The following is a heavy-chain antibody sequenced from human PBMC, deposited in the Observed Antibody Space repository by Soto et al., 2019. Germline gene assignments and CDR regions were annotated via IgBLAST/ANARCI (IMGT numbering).Heavy chain of an antibody. CDR2: ISGSGGLT. CDR3: AKEWTALLIGEASFDS. D-gene: IGHD2-21*02. V-gene: IGHV3-23*01. CDR1: GFTFNNSS. J-gene: IGHJ4*02. Sequence: EVQLLESGGALVQPGGSLRLSCAATGFTFNNSSMTWVRQAPGKGLEWVSSISGSGGLTNYADSVKGRFTISRDNSKKTVFLQMNSLRAEDTAVYYCAKEWTALLIGEASFDSWGQGNQVSVSS.